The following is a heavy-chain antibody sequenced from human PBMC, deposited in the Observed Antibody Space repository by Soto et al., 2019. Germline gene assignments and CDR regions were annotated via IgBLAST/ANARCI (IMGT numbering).Heavy chain of an antibody. J-gene: IGHJ4*02. CDR1: GGTFSSYA. CDR2: IIPIFGTA. D-gene: IGHD3-3*01. V-gene: IGHV1-69*06. CDR3: ASREYYDFWSGYYTPDY. Sequence: QVQLVQSGAEVKKPGSSVKVSCKAPGGTFSSYAISWVRQAPGQGLEWMGGIIPIFGTANYAQKFQGRVTITADKSTSTAYMELSSLRSEDTAVYYCASREYYDFWSGYYTPDYWGQGTLVTVSS.